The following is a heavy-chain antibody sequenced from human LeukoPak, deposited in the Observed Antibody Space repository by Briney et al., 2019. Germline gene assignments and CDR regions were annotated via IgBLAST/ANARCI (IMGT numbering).Heavy chain of an antibody. J-gene: IGHJ4*02. Sequence: GGSLRLSCAASEFTFSSYWMSWVRQAPGKGLEWVANIKQDGGEKYYLDSVKGRFTVSRDNAKNSLYLQMNSLRAEDTAVYYCARVGARQILEYWGQGTLVTVSS. D-gene: IGHD4-17*01. CDR1: EFTFSSYW. CDR2: IKQDGGEK. CDR3: ARVGARQILEY. V-gene: IGHV3-7*01.